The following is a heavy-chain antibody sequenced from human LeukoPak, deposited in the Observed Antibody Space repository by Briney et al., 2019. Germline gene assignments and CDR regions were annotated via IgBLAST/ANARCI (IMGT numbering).Heavy chain of an antibody. D-gene: IGHD6-13*01. CDR3: ASRHSKQQPYYYYMDI. V-gene: IGHV4-61*02. CDR2: IYSNGDT. Sequence: RASQTLSLTCTVSGDSISSGSYSWSWIQQPAGKGLEWIGRIYSNGDTKFNPSLKSRVTISLDTSKNQFSLKLSSATAADTAVYYCASRHSKQQPYYYYMDIWGKGTTVTVSS. CDR1: GDSISSGSYS. J-gene: IGHJ6*03.